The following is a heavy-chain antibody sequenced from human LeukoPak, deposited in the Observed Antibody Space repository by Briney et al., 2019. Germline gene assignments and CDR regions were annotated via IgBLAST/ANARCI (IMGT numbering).Heavy chain of an antibody. CDR1: GYSFSSYV. V-gene: IGHV1-3*03. CDR3: ARGRKILTGYYFFDY. Sequence: ASVKVSCKASGYSFSSYVMHWVRQAPGQRLEWMGWINAGNGNTKYLQDFQGRVTFTRDTSASTVYMELSSLRSEDMAVYYCARGRKILTGYYFFDYWGQGTLVTVSS. CDR2: INAGNGNT. J-gene: IGHJ4*02. D-gene: IGHD3-9*01.